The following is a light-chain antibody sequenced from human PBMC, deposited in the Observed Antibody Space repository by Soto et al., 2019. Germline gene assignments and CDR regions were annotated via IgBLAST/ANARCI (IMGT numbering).Light chain of an antibody. CDR2: GAS. J-gene: IGKJ2*01. CDR3: QQYNNWPPYT. Sequence: EIMMTQSPATLSVSPGERATLSYGASQSVGSGLSWYQQKPGQAPRLLIYGASTRATGIPARFSGSGSGTEFTLTISSLQSEDYAVYYCQQYNNWPPYTFGQGTKVDNK. V-gene: IGKV3-15*01. CDR1: QSVGSG.